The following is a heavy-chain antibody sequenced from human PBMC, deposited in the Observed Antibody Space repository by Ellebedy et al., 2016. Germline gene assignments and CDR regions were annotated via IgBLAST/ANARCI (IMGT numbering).Heavy chain of an antibody. D-gene: IGHD6-13*01. J-gene: IGHJ5*02. Sequence: SVKVSCXASGGTFSSYAISWVRQAPGQGLEWMGRIIPILGIANYAQKFQGRVTITADKSTSTAYMELSSLRSEDTAVYYCARGSAAAGKNWFDPWGQGTLVTVSS. V-gene: IGHV1-69*04. CDR3: ARGSAAAGKNWFDP. CDR2: IIPILGIA. CDR1: GGTFSSYA.